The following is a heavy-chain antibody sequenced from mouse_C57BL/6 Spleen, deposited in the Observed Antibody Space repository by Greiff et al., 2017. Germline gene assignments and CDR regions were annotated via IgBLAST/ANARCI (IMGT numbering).Heavy chain of an antibody. J-gene: IGHJ4*01. CDR2: IWSGGST. V-gene: IGHV2-2*01. CDR3: ARPPYYYGSSSYAMDY. Sequence: VQLQQSGPGLVQPSQSLSITCTVPGFSLTSYGVHWVRQSPGKGLEWLGVIWSGGSTDYNAAFISRLSISKDNSKSQVFFKMNSLQADDTAIYYCARPPYYYGSSSYAMDYWGQGTSVTVSS. CDR1: GFSLTSYG. D-gene: IGHD1-1*01.